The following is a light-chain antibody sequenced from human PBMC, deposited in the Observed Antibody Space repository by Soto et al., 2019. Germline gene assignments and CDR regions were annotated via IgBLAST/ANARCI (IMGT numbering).Light chain of an antibody. V-gene: IGKV3-20*01. CDR2: GAS. CDR1: QSVSSSY. J-gene: IGKJ1*01. Sequence: EIVLTQSPVTLSLSPGERATLSCRASQSVSSSYLAWYQQKPGQAPRLLIYGASSRATGIPDRFSGSGSGTDFTLTISRLEPEDFVVYYCQQYGSSPPASWTCGQGTKVEIK. CDR3: QQYGSSPPASWT.